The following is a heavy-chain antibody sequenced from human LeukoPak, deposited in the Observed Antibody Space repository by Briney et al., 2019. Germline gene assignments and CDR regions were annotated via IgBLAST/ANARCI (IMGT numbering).Heavy chain of an antibody. D-gene: IGHD6-6*01. Sequence: SVKVSCKASGFTFTSSAVQWLRQARGQRLEWIGWIVVSSGNTNYAQKFQERVTITRDMSTSTAYMELSSLRSEDTAVYYCASSPPIVAARYYWGQGTLVTVSS. J-gene: IGHJ4*02. CDR3: ASSPPIVAARYY. CDR2: IVVSSGNT. CDR1: GFTFTSSA. V-gene: IGHV1-58*01.